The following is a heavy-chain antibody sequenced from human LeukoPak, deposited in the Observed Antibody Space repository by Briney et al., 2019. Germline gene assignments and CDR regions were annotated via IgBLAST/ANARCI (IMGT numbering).Heavy chain of an antibody. CDR2: IRYDGSNK. Sequence: GGSLRLSCAVSGFTFSSYGMHWVRQAPGKGLEWVAFIRYDGSNKYYAVSVKGRFTISRDNSKNTLYLLMNSLRAEDTAVYYCAKGIDFWSGYYPENWFDPWGQGTLVTVSS. CDR3: AKGIDFWSGYYPENWFDP. V-gene: IGHV3-30*02. CDR1: GFTFSSYG. J-gene: IGHJ5*02. D-gene: IGHD3-3*01.